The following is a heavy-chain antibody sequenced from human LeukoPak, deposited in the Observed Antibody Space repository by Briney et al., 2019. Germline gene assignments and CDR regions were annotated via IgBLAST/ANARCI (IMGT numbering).Heavy chain of an antibody. J-gene: IGHJ5*02. CDR2: LFDSGST. CDR1: GDSVSSGSNY. Sequence: PSQTLSLTCTVSGDSVSSGSNYWSWIGQPAGKGLEWIGYLFDSGSTNYNPSLKSRVTISVDTSKSQFSLRLSSVTAADTAVYYCARDWGFGDSEDWFDPWGQGTLVTVSS. V-gene: IGHV4-61*09. D-gene: IGHD3-10*01. CDR3: ARDWGFGDSEDWFDP.